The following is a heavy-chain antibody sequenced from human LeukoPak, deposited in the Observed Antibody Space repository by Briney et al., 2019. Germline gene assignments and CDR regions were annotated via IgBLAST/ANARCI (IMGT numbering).Heavy chain of an antibody. J-gene: IGHJ6*04. D-gene: IGHD3-16*01. CDR2: INSDGSST. CDR3: AKDMLRGIVSAWDV. V-gene: IGHV3-74*01. CDR1: GFTFSSYW. Sequence: GGSLRLSCAASGFTFSSYWMHWVRQAPGKGLVWVSRINSDGSSTSYADSVKGRFTISRDNSKNSLYLQMNSLRTEDAALYYCAKDMLRGIVSAWDVWGKGTTVTVSS.